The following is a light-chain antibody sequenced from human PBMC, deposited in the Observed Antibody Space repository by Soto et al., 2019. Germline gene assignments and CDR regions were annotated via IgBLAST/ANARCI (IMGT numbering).Light chain of an antibody. CDR2: AAS. J-gene: IGKJ5*01. Sequence: EFVLTQSPGTLSLSPGERATLSCRASQSVSATYLAWYQQKPGQAPRLLIYAASSRATGVPDRFSGSGSGTDFTLTISSLQPEDFATYYCQQSYSTPITFGQGTRLEIK. V-gene: IGKV3-20*01. CDR3: QQSYSTPIT. CDR1: QSVSATY.